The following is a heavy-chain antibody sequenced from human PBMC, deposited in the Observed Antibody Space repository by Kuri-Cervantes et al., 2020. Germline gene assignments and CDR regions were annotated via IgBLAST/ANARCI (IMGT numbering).Heavy chain of an antibody. CDR3: AKDIGGYYDSSGYGGYFEY. V-gene: IGHV3-7*03. CDR1: GFTFSHYW. D-gene: IGHD3-22*01. J-gene: IGHJ4*02. CDR2: VNQDESAR. Sequence: GESLKISCAASGFTFSHYWMAWVRQAPGKGLEWVANVNQDESARFYVDSVKGRFAISRDNAKDPLYLQMNSLRAEDTSLYYCAKDIGGYYDSSGYGGYFEYWGQGTLVTVSS.